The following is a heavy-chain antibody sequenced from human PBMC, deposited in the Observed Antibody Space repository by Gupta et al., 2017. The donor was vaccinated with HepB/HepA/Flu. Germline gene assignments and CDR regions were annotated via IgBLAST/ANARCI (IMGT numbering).Heavy chain of an antibody. CDR2: INTDGSTT. Sequence: EVQLVESGGGLVQTGGSLRLSCAASGFTFNNYWRHWVRQSPGKGLVWLSSINTDGSTTNYADSVKGRITISRDNAKNTAYLQVDTLRAEDTAVYFCTRGLYYYFDYWGQGTLVTVSS. CDR1: GFTFNNYW. D-gene: IGHD2-8*01. V-gene: IGHV3-74*01. CDR3: TRGLYYYFDY. J-gene: IGHJ4*02.